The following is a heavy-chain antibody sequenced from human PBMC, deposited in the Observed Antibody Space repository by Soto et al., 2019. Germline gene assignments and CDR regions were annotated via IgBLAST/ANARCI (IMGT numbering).Heavy chain of an antibody. V-gene: IGHV3-7*01. Sequence: GGSLRLSCAASGFTFSSYWMSWVRQAPGKGLEWVANIKQDGSEKYYVDSVKGRFTISRDNAKNSLYLQMNSLRAEDTAVYYCARVHRSTSWYSTPLYFDYWGQGTLVTVSS. CDR3: ARVHRSTSWYSTPLYFDY. CDR1: GFTFSSYW. CDR2: IKQDGSEK. D-gene: IGHD6-13*01. J-gene: IGHJ4*02.